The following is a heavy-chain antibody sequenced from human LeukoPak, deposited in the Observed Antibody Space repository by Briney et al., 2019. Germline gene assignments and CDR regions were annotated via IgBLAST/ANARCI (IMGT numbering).Heavy chain of an antibody. CDR2: IIPIFGTA. V-gene: IGHV1-69*05. CDR1: GGTFSSYA. J-gene: IGHJ6*03. Sequence: SVKVSCKASGGTFSSYAISWVRQAPGQGLEWMGRIIPIFGTANYAQKFQGRATITTDESTSTAYMELSSLRSEDTAVYYCARGVVPAASYYYYMDVWGKGTTVTVSS. D-gene: IGHD2-2*01. CDR3: ARGVVPAASYYYYMDV.